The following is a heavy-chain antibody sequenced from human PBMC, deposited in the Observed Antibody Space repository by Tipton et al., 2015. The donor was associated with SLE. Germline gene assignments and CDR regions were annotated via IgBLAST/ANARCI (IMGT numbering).Heavy chain of an antibody. Sequence: SLRLSCAASGFTFSSYEMNWVRQAPGKGLEWVSYISSSGSTIYYADSVKGRFTISRDNAKNSLYLQMNSLRAEDTAVYYCARTPVWGSYRGDYWGQGTLVTVSS. V-gene: IGHV3-48*03. J-gene: IGHJ4*02. CDR1: GFTFSSYE. D-gene: IGHD3-16*02. CDR2: ISSSGSTI. CDR3: ARTPVWGSYRGDY.